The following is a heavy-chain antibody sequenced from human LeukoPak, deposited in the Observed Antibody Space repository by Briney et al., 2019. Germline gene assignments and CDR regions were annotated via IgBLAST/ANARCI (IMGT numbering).Heavy chain of an antibody. CDR2: IRYDGSNK. J-gene: IGHJ4*02. Sequence: GGSLRLSCAASGFTFSSYGMHWVRQAPGKGLEWVAFIRYDGSNKYYADSVKGRFTISRDNSKNTLYPQMNSLRAEDTAVYYCAKDSTIHLYYYDSSGYYFDYWGQGTLVTVSS. D-gene: IGHD3-22*01. CDR1: GFTFSSYG. V-gene: IGHV3-30*02. CDR3: AKDSTIHLYYYDSSGYYFDY.